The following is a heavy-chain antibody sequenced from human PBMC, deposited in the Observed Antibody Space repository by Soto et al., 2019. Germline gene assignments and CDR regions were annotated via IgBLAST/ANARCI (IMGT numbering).Heavy chain of an antibody. Sequence: SVKVSCKASGFTFTSSAVQWLRQARGQRLEWIGWIVVGSGNTNYAQKFQERVTITRDMSTSTAYMELSSLRSEDTAVYYCAALVGATAFDYWGQGTLVTVSS. CDR1: GFTFTSSA. V-gene: IGHV1-58*01. D-gene: IGHD1-26*01. J-gene: IGHJ4*02. CDR3: AALVGATAFDY. CDR2: IVVGSGNT.